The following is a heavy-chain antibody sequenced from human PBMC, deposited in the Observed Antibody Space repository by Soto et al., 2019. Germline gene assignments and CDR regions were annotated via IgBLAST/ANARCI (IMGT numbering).Heavy chain of an antibody. CDR1: GFTVSSNY. V-gene: IGHV3-53*01. D-gene: IGHD1-7*01. CDR3: ARDLLGPDSGTILPY. J-gene: IGHJ4*02. Sequence: GGSLRLSCAASGFTVSSNYMSWVRQAPGKGLEWVSVIYSGGSTYYADSVKGRFTISRDNSKNTLYLQMNSLRAEDTAVYYCARDLLGPDSGTILPYWGQGTLVTVS. CDR2: IYSGGST.